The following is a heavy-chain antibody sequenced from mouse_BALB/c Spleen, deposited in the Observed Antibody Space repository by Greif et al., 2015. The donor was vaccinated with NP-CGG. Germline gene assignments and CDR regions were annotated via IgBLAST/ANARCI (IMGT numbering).Heavy chain of an antibody. CDR2: ILPGSGST. D-gene: IGHD2-14*01. CDR1: GYTFSSYW. J-gene: IGHJ3*01. CDR3: ARVERYDGAWFAY. Sequence: VKLMESGAELMKPGASVKISCKATGYTFSSYWIEWVKQRPGHGLEWIGEILPGSGSTNYNEKFKGKATFTADTSSNTAYMQLSSLTSEDSAIYYCARVERYDGAWFAYWGQGTLVTVSA. V-gene: IGHV1-9*01.